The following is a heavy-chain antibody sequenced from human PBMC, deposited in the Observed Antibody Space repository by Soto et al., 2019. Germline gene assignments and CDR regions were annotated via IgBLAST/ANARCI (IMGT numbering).Heavy chain of an antibody. J-gene: IGHJ6*02. CDR2: INPSGGST. V-gene: IGHV1-46*01. D-gene: IGHD3-10*01. Sequence: ASVKVSCKASGYTFTSYYMHCVRQAPGQGLEWMGIINPSGGSTSYAQKFQGRVTMTRDTSTSTVYIELSSLRSEDTAVYYCARPSYGSPYYYGMDVWGQGTTVTVSS. CDR1: GYTFTSYY. CDR3: ARPSYGSPYYYGMDV.